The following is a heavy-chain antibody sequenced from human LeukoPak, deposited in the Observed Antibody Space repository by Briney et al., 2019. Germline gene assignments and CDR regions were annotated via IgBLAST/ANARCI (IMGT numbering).Heavy chain of an antibody. CDR3: ARVAGGSQPYYFDY. CDR1: GGSISSSN. J-gene: IGHJ4*02. Sequence: TLSLTCAVPGGSISSSNWWSWVRQPPGKGLEWVAVISYDGSNKYYADSVKGRFTISRDNAKNTLHLQMNSLRAEDTAVYYCARVAGGSQPYYFDYWGQGTLVTVSS. CDR2: ISYDGSNK. V-gene: IGHV3-30-3*01. D-gene: IGHD1-26*01.